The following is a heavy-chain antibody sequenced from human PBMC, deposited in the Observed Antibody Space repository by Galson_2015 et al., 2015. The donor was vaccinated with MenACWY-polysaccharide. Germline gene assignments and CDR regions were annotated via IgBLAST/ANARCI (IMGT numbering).Heavy chain of an antibody. Sequence: SLRLSCAASGFTFSNYWMNWVRQAPGKGLVWVSRTNGDGGATDYADSVKGRFTISRDNAKNTLYLQMNSLRAEDTAVYYCARAGAKYCRGGNYFFNWFDPWGQGTLVTVSS. D-gene: IGHD2-15*01. CDR1: GFTFSNYW. CDR3: ARAGAKYCRGGNYFFNWFDP. V-gene: IGHV3-74*01. J-gene: IGHJ5*02. CDR2: TNGDGGAT.